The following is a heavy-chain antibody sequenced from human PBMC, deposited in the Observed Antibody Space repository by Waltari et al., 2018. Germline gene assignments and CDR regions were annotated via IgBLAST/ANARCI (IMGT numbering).Heavy chain of an antibody. CDR3: ARDLRRVMIDQ. Sequence: QVRLVQSGAEVKRPGASVKVSCKASGFTFSGHYIHWVRQAPGQGLEWMGWINPRSGATNYEQKFQGRVSMTRDTSTSTAYMDLIKLISDDTAVYYCARDLRRVMIDQWGQGTLVTVSS. J-gene: IGHJ4*02. CDR2: INPRSGAT. V-gene: IGHV1-2*02. D-gene: IGHD2-8*01. CDR1: GFTFSGHY.